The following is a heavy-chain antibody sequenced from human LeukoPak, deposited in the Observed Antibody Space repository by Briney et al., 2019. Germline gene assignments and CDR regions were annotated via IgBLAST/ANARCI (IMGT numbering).Heavy chain of an antibody. CDR3: ARDGYYDSSGNHLDY. CDR1: GYTFTGHY. Sequence: ASVKVSCKASGYTFTGHYMHWVRQAPGQGLEWMGWINPNSGGTNYAQKFQGRVTMTRDTSISTAYMELSRLRSDDTAVYYCARDGYYDSSGNHLDYWGQGTLVTVSS. D-gene: IGHD3-22*01. V-gene: IGHV1-2*02. J-gene: IGHJ4*02. CDR2: INPNSGGT.